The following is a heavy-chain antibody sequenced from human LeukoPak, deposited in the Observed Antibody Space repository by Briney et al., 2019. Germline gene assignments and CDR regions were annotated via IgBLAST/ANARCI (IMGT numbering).Heavy chain of an antibody. CDR2: ISSSSSSFR. D-gene: IGHD3-22*01. CDR1: GFVFTNYA. Sequence: PGGSLRLSCAASGFVFTNYAMSWVRQAPGKGLEWVSSISSSSSSFRYYADSVKGRFTISRDKSLYLEMNNLRAEDTAVYYCARAQYLTYDSGVPGAFDIWGQGTMVTVSS. V-gene: IGHV3-21*01. CDR3: ARAQYLTYDSGVPGAFDI. J-gene: IGHJ3*02.